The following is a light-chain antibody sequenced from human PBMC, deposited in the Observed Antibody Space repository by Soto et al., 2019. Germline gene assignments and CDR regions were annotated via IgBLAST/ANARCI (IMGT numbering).Light chain of an antibody. J-gene: IGKJ2*01. Sequence: DFQMTQSPSSLSASVGDRVTITCRASQSISSYLNWYQQKPGKAPKLLLYAASSLQSGVPSRYSGSGSGTDFTLTISSLQPEDFATYYCQQTYSSLYTFGQGTELEIK. CDR3: QQTYSSLYT. CDR1: QSISSY. V-gene: IGKV1-39*01. CDR2: AAS.